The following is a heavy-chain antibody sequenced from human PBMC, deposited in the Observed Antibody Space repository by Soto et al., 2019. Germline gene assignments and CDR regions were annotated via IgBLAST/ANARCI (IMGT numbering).Heavy chain of an antibody. V-gene: IGHV3-21*04. CDR1: GFTFSSYS. CDR2: ISSSSSYI. D-gene: IGHD6-19*01. CDR3: ARESSSGWYYFDY. Sequence: EVQLVESGGGLVKPGGSLRLSCAASGFTFSSYSMNWVRQAPGKGLEWVSSISSSSSYIYYADSVKGRFTISRDNAKNSLYLQMNSLRADDTAVYYCARESSSGWYYFDYWGQGTLVSVPS. J-gene: IGHJ4*02.